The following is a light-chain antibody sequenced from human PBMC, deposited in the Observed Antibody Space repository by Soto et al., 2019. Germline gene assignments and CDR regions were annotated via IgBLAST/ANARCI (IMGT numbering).Light chain of an antibody. V-gene: IGKV3-20*01. CDR3: QQYGASPPIT. CDR1: QSVSSTY. CDR2: SAS. Sequence: EIVLTQSPGTLSLSPGERATLSCRASQSVSSTYLAWYQQKPGQAPRLFIYSASSRATGIPDMFSGSGSGTDFTLTISRLEPEDFAVYYCQQYGASPPITFGQGTRLESK. J-gene: IGKJ5*01.